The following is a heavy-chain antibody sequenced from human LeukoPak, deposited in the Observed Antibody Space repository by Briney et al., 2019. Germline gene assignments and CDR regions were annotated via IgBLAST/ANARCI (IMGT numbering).Heavy chain of an antibody. D-gene: IGHD1-26*01. CDR2: IIPIFGTA. J-gene: IGHJ6*02. Sequence: SVKVSCKASGGTFSSYAISWVRQAPGQGLGWMGGIIPIFGTANYAQKFQGRVTITADESTSTAYMELSSLRSEDTAVYYCASKSGATSWPYYGMDVWGQGTTVTVSS. V-gene: IGHV1-69*01. CDR1: GGTFSSYA. CDR3: ASKSGATSWPYYGMDV.